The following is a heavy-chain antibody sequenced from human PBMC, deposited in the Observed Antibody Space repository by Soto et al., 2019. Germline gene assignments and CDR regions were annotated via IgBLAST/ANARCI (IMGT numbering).Heavy chain of an antibody. Sequence: QVQLAQSGAEVKKPGSSVTVSCTASGGTFSSYAISWVRQAPGQGLEWMGGIIPIFSTATYAQKFQGRVTITADESTSTVYVELSSLRSEDTAVCYCAGSRITIFGVPPTATYYYYGMDGWGQGTTVTVSS. CDR3: AGSRITIFGVPPTATYYYYGMDG. CDR2: IIPIFSTA. J-gene: IGHJ6*02. D-gene: IGHD3-3*01. CDR1: GGTFSSYA. V-gene: IGHV1-69*01.